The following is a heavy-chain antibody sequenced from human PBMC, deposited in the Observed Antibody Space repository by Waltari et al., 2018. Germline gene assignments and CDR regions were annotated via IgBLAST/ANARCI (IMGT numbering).Heavy chain of an antibody. CDR1: GFTVSSNY. Sequence: EVQLVETGGGLIQPGGSLRLSCAASGFTVSSNYMSWVRQAPGKGLEWVSVLYSGGITYYADSVKGRFTISRDNSKNTLYLQMNSLRAEDTAVYYCARNYGATLYFDYWGQGTLVTVSS. J-gene: IGHJ4*02. D-gene: IGHD4-17*01. CDR3: ARNYGATLYFDY. CDR2: LYSGGIT. V-gene: IGHV3-53*02.